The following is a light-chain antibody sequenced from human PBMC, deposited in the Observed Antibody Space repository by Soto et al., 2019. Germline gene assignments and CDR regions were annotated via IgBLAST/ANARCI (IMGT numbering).Light chain of an antibody. J-gene: IGLJ1*01. V-gene: IGLV2-14*03. CDR1: SSDVGGYNS. CDR3: SSYSTGGSYV. CDR2: DVS. Sequence: QSVLTQPASVSGSPGQSIAISCTGTSSDVGGYNSASWYQQNPGKAPKLLIYDVSNRPSGVSNRFSGSKSGNTASLTISGLQAEDEADYYCSSYSTGGSYVFGTGTKVTVL.